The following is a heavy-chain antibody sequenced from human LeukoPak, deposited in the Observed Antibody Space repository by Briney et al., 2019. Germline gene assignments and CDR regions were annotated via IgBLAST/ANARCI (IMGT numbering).Heavy chain of an antibody. CDR3: ARDRHTAMVYYYYYMDV. J-gene: IGHJ6*03. CDR2: ISSNGGST. CDR1: GFTFSSYA. D-gene: IGHD5-18*01. V-gene: IGHV3-64*01. Sequence: GGSLRLSCAASGFTFSSYAMHWVRQAPGKGLEYVSAISSNGGSTYYPNSVKGRFTISRDNSKNTLYLQMNSLRDEDTAVYYCARDRHTAMVYYYYYMDVWGTGTTVTVSS.